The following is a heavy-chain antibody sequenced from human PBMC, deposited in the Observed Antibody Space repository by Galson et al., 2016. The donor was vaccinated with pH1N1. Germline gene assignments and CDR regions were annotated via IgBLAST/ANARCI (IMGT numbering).Heavy chain of an antibody. CDR1: GFTVTDNY. CDR3: ARERGNYPDDSFDI. V-gene: IGHV3-53*01. CDR2: IYRGGTT. D-gene: IGHD1-7*01. Sequence: SLRLSCAASGFTVTDNYMNWVRRAPGKGLEWVSVIYRGGTTHYADSVKGRFSISRDNSRHTMYLQMNRLRVEDTAVYYCARERGNYPDDSFDIWGQGTPVSVSS. J-gene: IGHJ3*02.